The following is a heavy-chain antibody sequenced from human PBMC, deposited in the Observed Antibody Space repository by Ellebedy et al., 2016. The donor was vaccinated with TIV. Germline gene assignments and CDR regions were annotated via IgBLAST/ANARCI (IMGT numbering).Heavy chain of an antibody. CDR1: GFTFSNFW. CDR2: INGDGTTK. Sequence: PGGSLRLSCAASGFTFSNFWMHWVRQVPGEGLVWVSRINGDGTTKTYADSVKGRFTISRDNAKNTLYLQMNSLRAEDTAVYYCASVSGNGGQVLWGQGTLVTVSS. J-gene: IGHJ4*02. CDR3: ASVSGNGGQVL. D-gene: IGHD1-26*01. V-gene: IGHV3-74*01.